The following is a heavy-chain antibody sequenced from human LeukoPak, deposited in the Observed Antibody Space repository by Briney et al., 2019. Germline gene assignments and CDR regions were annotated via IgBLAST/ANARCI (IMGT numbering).Heavy chain of an antibody. D-gene: IGHD6-19*01. Sequence: PGGSLRLSCGASGFTFRNYGIHWVRQAPGKGLEWVAVIWYDGSNKYYADSVKGRFTISRDNSKNTLYLQMNSLRAEDTAVYYCARVTDIAVAGTGIDYWGQGTLVTVSS. CDR2: IWYDGSNK. CDR1: GFTFRNYG. V-gene: IGHV3-33*08. CDR3: ARVTDIAVAGTGIDY. J-gene: IGHJ4*02.